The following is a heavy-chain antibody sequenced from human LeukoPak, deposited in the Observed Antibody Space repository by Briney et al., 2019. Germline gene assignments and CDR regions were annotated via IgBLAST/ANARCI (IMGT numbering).Heavy chain of an antibody. J-gene: IGHJ4*02. CDR2: IISIGGST. V-gene: IGHV3-23*01. CDR3: AKVSSPTGYCGGGSCAFDY. CDR1: GFTFGSYA. D-gene: IGHD2-15*01. Sequence: GGSLRLSCAASGFTFGSYAMSWVRQAPGKGLEWVSGIISIGGSTYYGDSVKGRFIISRDNSKNTLSLQMNSLRAEDTAVYYCAKVSSPTGYCGGGSCAFDYWGQGTLVTVSS.